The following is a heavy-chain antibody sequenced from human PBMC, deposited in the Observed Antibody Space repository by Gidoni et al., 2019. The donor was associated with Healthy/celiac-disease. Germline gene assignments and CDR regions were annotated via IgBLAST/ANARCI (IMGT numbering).Heavy chain of an antibody. D-gene: IGHD6-25*01. CDR1: GYTFTSYG. J-gene: IGHJ4*02. CDR3: ALTSVRAAPLDY. CDR2: ISAYNGNT. Sequence: QVQLVQSGTAVKKPGASVKVSCKASGYTFTSYGISWVRPAPGQGLEWMGWISAYNGNTNYAQKLQCRVTMTTDTSTSTAYMELRSLRSDDTAVYYCALTSVRAAPLDYWGQGTLVTVSS. V-gene: IGHV1-18*01.